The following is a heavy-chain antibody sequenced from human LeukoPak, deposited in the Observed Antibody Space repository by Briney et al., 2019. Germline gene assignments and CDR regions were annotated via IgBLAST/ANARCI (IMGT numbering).Heavy chain of an antibody. CDR1: GFTFSRFW. D-gene: IGHD3-22*01. Sequence: GGSQRPSCAASGFTFSRFWMHWVRQAPGKGLVWVSRVSADGSNTNYADSVKGRFSISRDNAKNTLYLQMNSLRAEDTAVYYCASGAVDSSGYFDSWGQGTLVTVSS. CDR3: ASGAVDSSGYFDS. J-gene: IGHJ4*02. V-gene: IGHV3-74*01. CDR2: VSADGSNT.